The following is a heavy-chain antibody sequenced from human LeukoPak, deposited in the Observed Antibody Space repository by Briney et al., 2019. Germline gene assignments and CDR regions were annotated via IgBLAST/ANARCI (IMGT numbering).Heavy chain of an antibody. CDR2: IWYDGSNK. CDR3: ARGIYFDPPVYTYYYYGMDV. V-gene: IGHV3-33*01. CDR1: GFTFSSYG. D-gene: IGHD3-9*01. Sequence: GGSLRLSCAASGFTFSSYGMHWVRQAPGKGLEWVAVIWYDGSNKYYADSVKGRFTISRDNSKNTLYLQMNSLRAEDTAVYYCARGIYFDPPVYTYYYYGMDVWGQGTTITVSS. J-gene: IGHJ6*02.